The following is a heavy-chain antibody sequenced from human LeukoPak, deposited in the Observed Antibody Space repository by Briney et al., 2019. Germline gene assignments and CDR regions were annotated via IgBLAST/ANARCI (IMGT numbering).Heavy chain of an antibody. CDR2: IYYSEST. V-gene: IGHV4-34*01. Sequence: SETLSLTCAVYGGSFSGYYWSWIRKPPGTGLEWIGSIYYSESTYYNPSPTSRVTISIETYTNQNTLKLSSVTAADTAVYYCASRLAWSEWLESIDYWGQGTLVTVSS. J-gene: IGHJ4*02. CDR3: ASRLAWSEWLESIDY. CDR1: GGSFSGYY. D-gene: IGHD6-19*01.